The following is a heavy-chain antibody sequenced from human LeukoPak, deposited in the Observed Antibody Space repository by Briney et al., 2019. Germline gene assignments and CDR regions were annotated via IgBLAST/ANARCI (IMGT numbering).Heavy chain of an antibody. CDR2: IKEDGSGK. V-gene: IGHV3-7*02. D-gene: IGHD6-25*01. Sequence: AGGPLRLSCAASGFTISSYWMNWVRQAPGKGMEWVANIKEDGSGKYYVESVKGRFPISRDNAKNSLYLQMNNLRAEDTALYYCVRSLSAAYWGQGTLVTVSS. J-gene: IGHJ4*02. CDR3: VRSLSAAY. CDR1: GFTISSYW.